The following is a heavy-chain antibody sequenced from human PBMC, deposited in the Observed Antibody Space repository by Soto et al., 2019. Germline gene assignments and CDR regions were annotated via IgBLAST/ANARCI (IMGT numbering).Heavy chain of an antibody. CDR1: GFTFSSNW. D-gene: IGHD3-16*01. Sequence: EVQLEESGGGLVQPGGSLRLSCVASGFTFSSNWVHWVRQAPGKGLVWVARINSEGSSTTYADSVKGRFTISRDNAKNTLFLQMNSLRAEDTAVYYCARSLPYDYYYYYMDVWGKGTTVTVSS. CDR3: ARSLPYDYYYYYMDV. V-gene: IGHV3-74*01. CDR2: INSEGSST. J-gene: IGHJ6*03.